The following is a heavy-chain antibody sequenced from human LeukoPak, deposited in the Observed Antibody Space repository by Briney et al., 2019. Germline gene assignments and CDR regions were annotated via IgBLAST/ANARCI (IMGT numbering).Heavy chain of an antibody. CDR3: ARDWNPEYYFDY. CDR2: ISYDGSNK. D-gene: IGHD1-1*01. CDR1: GFTFSDYY. J-gene: IGHJ4*02. Sequence: GGSLRLSCAASGFTFSDYYMSWIRQAPGKGLEWVAVISYDGSNKYYADSMKGRFTISRDNSKNTLYLQMNSLRAEDTAVYYCARDWNPEYYFDYWGQGTLVTVSS. V-gene: IGHV3-30*03.